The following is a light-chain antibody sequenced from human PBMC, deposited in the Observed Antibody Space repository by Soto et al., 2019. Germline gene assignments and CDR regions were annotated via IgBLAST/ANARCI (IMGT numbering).Light chain of an antibody. V-gene: IGLV1-44*01. Sequence: QPVLTQPPSASGTPGQRVTISCSGSSSSIGSNAVNWYQQLPGTAPKLLIYSNNQRPSGVPDRFSGSKSGTSASLAISGLQSEDEAAYHCAAWDDSLNGYVFGTGTKVTVL. J-gene: IGLJ1*01. CDR1: SSSIGSNA. CDR2: SNN. CDR3: AAWDDSLNGYV.